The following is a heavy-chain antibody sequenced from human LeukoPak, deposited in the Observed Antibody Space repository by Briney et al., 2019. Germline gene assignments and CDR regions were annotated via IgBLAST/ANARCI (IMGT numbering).Heavy chain of an antibody. Sequence: SETLSLTCTVSGGSVSSDFFYWNWIRRPPGKGLEWIGYIYYSGNTNYNPSLKNRVTISVDTSKNQFSLKLNSVTAADTAVYYCARGRYYDILTGYYHLQPFDYWGQGTLVTVSS. CDR1: GGSVSSDFFY. CDR2: IYYSGNT. CDR3: ARGRYYDILTGYYHLQPFDY. J-gene: IGHJ4*02. D-gene: IGHD3-9*01. V-gene: IGHV4-61*01.